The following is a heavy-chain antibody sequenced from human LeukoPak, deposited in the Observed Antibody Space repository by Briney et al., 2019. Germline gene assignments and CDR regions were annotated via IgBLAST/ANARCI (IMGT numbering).Heavy chain of an antibody. V-gene: IGHV4-59*01. CDR1: GGSISSYY. J-gene: IGHJ5*02. Sequence: PSETLSLTCTVSGGSISSYYWSWIRQPPGKGLEWIGYIYYSGSTNYNPSLKSRVTISVDTSKNQFSLKLSSVTAADTAVYYCARRGPAADWFDPWGQGTLVTVSS. CDR2: IYYSGST. D-gene: IGHD6-13*01. CDR3: ARRGPAADWFDP.